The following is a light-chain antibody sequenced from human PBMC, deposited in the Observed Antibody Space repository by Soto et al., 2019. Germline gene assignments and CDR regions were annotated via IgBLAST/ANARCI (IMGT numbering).Light chain of an antibody. Sequence: SYELSQPPSVSVSPGQTATITCSGDELGDKYVSWYQQRPGQSPVLVISQDTQRPSGIPERFSGSNSGDTATLTISGTQSLDEADYYCQTWDSGVVSGGGTKLTVL. CDR1: ELGDKY. J-gene: IGLJ2*01. V-gene: IGLV3-1*01. CDR3: QTWDSGVV. CDR2: QDT.